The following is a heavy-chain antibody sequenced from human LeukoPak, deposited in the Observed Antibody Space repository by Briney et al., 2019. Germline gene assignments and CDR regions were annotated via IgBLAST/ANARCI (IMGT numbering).Heavy chain of an antibody. CDR3: ATHRRPGSGGYENAFEI. Sequence: KPSETLSLTCTVSGGSISSTSYYWGWIRQPPGKGLEWIGNIYYSGSTYYNPSLKSRVTISVDTSKNQFSLRLNSVTAADTAIYYCATHRRPGSGGYENAFEIWGQGTMVTVSS. CDR2: IYYSGST. J-gene: IGHJ3*02. CDR1: GGSISSTSYY. V-gene: IGHV4-39*01. D-gene: IGHD5-12*01.